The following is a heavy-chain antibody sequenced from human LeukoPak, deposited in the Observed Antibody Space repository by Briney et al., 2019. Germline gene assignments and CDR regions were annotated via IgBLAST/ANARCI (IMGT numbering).Heavy chain of an antibody. CDR1: GYTFTSYG. V-gene: IGHV1-18*01. D-gene: IGHD6-19*01. J-gene: IGHJ2*01. Sequence: GASVKVSCKASGYTFTSYGISWVRQAPGQGLEWMGWISAYNGNTNYAQKLQGRVTMTTDTSTSTAYMELRSLRSDDTAVYYCAREATWLGRWHFDLWGRGTLVTVSS. CDR2: ISAYNGNT. CDR3: AREATWLGRWHFDL.